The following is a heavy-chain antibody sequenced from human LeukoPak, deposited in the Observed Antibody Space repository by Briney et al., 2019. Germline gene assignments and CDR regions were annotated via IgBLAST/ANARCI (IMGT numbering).Heavy chain of an antibody. CDR2: IYYSGST. Sequence: SQTLSLTCTVSGGSISSGGYYWSWIRQHPGKGLEWIGYIYYSGSTYYNPSLKSRVTISVDTSKNQFSLKLSSVTAADTAVYYCARVTLVGANFDYWGQGTLVTVSS. J-gene: IGHJ4*02. D-gene: IGHD1-26*01. CDR3: ARVTLVGANFDY. V-gene: IGHV4-31*03. CDR1: GGSISSGGYY.